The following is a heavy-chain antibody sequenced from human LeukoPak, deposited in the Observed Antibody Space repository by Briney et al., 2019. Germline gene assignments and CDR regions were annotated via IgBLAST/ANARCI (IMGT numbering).Heavy chain of an antibody. Sequence: GSLRLSCGASGFSFRNYGMHWVRQAPGKGLEWVAVISIDGREKYYADSVKGRFTISRDNSKNTLYLQMNSLRGDDTAVYYCANPQSRGYDYLDYWGQGTLVTVSS. CDR3: ANPQSRGYDYLDY. V-gene: IGHV3-30*18. CDR1: GFSFRNYG. J-gene: IGHJ4*02. D-gene: IGHD5-12*01. CDR2: ISIDGREK.